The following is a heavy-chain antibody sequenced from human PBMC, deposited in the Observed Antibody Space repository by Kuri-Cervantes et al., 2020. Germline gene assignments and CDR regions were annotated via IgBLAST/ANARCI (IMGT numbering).Heavy chain of an antibody. CDR1: GFTFNSYY. J-gene: IGHJ4*02. V-gene: IGHV3-11*01. CDR3: ARGSTRLDY. D-gene: IGHD4-11*01. CDR2: ISTSGSPI. Sequence: LSLTCAASGFTFNSYYMSWIRQVPGKGLEWVSYISTSGSPIYYADSVKGRFTISRDNAKSSLFLQMNSLRAEDTAVYYCARGSTRLDYWGQGTLVTVSS.